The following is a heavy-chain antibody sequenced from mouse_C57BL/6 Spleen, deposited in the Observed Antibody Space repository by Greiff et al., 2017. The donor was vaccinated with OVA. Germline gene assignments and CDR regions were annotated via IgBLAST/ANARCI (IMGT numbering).Heavy chain of an antibody. D-gene: IGHD1-1*01. CDR3: ARDGLGTWDY. Sequence: QVQLKQSGAELVRPGASVKLSCKASGYTFTDYYINWVKQRPGQGLEWIARIYPGSGNTYYNEKFKGKATLTAEKSSSTAYMQLSSLTSEDSAVYFCARDGLGTWDYWGKGTTLTVSS. CDR2: IYPGSGNT. V-gene: IGHV1-76*01. J-gene: IGHJ2*01. CDR1: GYTFTDYY.